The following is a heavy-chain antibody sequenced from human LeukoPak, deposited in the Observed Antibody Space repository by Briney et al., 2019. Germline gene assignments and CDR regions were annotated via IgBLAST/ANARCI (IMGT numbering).Heavy chain of an antibody. CDR3: ARVYDAHSTNYYYYMDV. V-gene: IGHV4-39*07. CDR1: GASISGSGYY. Sequence: SETLSLTCAVSGASISGSGYYWGWIRQPPGKGLEWIGNIYYSGSTYYNASLQSRVTISVDTSKNQFSLKLSSVTAADTAVYYCARVYDAHSTNYYYYMDVWGKGTTVTISS. J-gene: IGHJ6*03. D-gene: IGHD5/OR15-5a*01. CDR2: IYYSGST.